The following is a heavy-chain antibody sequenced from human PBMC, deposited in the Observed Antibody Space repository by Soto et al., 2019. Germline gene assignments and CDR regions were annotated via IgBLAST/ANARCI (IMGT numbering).Heavy chain of an antibody. D-gene: IGHD1-1*01. CDR3: ARDHWNDGAGFDY. J-gene: IGHJ4*02. Sequence: ASVKVSCKXSGYTFTGYYMHWVRQAPGQGLEWMGWINPNSGGTNYAQKFQGRVTMTRDTSISTAYMELSRLRSDDTAVYYCARDHWNDGAGFDYWGQGTLVTVSS. CDR1: GYTFTGYY. CDR2: INPNSGGT. V-gene: IGHV1-2*02.